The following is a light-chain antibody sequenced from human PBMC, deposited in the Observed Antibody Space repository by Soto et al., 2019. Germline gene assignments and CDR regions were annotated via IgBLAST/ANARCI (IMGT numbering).Light chain of an antibody. CDR3: QQFYSTPYT. J-gene: IGKJ2*01. CDR1: QSVLYSSNNKNY. V-gene: IGKV4-1*01. CDR2: WAS. Sequence: DIVMTQSPDSLAVSLGERATINCKSSQSVLYSSNNKNYLAWYQQKPGQPPKLLIYWASTRESGVPDRFSGRGAGKDFTLNLSRLQAENVAGYYCQQFYSTPYTFGQGTKLEIK.